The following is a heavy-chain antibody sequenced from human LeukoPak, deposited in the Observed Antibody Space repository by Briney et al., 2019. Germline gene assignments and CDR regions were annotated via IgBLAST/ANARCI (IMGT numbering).Heavy chain of an antibody. D-gene: IGHD6-19*01. Sequence: GGSLRLSCVSSGFTFSNYGLSWVRQAPGKGLEWVSGISCDSRAIDYAAPVKGRFTMSRDNSRNTVYLQMSSLRTEDTAVYYCGRGGYGGGFDVWGKGTTVTVSS. J-gene: IGHJ6*04. CDR1: GFTFSNYG. V-gene: IGHV3-23*01. CDR3: GRGGYGGGFDV. CDR2: ISCDSRAI.